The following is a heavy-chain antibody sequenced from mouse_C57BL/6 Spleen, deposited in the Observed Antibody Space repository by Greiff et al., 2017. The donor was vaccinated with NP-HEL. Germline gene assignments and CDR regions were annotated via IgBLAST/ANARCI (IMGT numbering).Heavy chain of an antibody. D-gene: IGHD1-1*02. J-gene: IGHJ1*03. CDR2: IDPSDSYT. CDR3: ARGLLSWAYWYFDV. V-gene: IGHV1-69*01. Sequence: QVQLQQPGAELVMPGASVKLSCKASGYTFTSYWMHWVKQRPGQGLEWIGEIDPSDSYTNYNQKFKGKSTLTVDKSSSTAYMQLSSLTSEDSAVYSCARGLLSWAYWYFDVWGTGTTVTVSS. CDR1: GYTFTSYW.